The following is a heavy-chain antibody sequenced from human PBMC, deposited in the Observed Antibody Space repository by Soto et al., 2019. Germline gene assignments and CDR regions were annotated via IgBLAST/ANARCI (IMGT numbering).Heavy chain of an antibody. CDR3: ARGHHGDYGLNWFDP. J-gene: IGHJ5*02. Sequence: ASVKVSCKASGYTFTGYYMHWVRQAPGQGLEWMGWINPNSGGTNYAQKFQGWVTMTRDTSISTAYMELSRLRSDDTAVYYCARGHHGDYGLNWFDPWGQGTLVTVST. CDR2: INPNSGGT. V-gene: IGHV1-2*04. CDR1: GYTFTGYY. D-gene: IGHD4-17*01.